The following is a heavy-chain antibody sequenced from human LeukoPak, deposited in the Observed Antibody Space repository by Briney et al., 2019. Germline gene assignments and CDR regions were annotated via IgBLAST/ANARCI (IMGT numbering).Heavy chain of an antibody. CDR2: ISDSGGST. Sequence: GGSLRLSCAASGFTFSISAMSWVRQAPGKGLEWVSGISDSGGSTFYADSVKGRFTISRDNSKNILYLQMNSLRADDTAVYYCAKVSESNYDILTGYYTPYYFDYWGQGTLVTVSS. J-gene: IGHJ4*02. CDR1: GFTFSISA. D-gene: IGHD3-9*01. CDR3: AKVSESNYDILTGYYTPYYFDY. V-gene: IGHV3-23*01.